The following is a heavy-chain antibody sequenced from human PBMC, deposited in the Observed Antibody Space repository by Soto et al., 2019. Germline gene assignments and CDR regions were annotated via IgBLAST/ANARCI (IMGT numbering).Heavy chain of an antibody. J-gene: IGHJ4*02. CDR1: GFTFSSYS. D-gene: IGHD2-2*01. CDR2: ISSSSSTI. CDR3: ARDREDIVVVPAAIGFDY. V-gene: IGHV3-48*01. Sequence: EVQLVESGGGLVQPGGSLRLSCAASGFTFSSYSMNWVRQAPGKGLEWVSYISSSSSTIYYADSVKGRFTISRDNPKNSLYLQMNSLRAEDTAVYYWARDREDIVVVPAAIGFDYWGQGTLVTVSS.